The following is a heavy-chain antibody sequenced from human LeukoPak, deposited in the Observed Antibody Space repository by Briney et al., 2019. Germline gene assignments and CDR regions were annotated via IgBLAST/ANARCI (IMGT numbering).Heavy chain of an antibody. J-gene: IGHJ1*01. CDR3: AKGSSGDYYH. CDR2: VSGSGDTT. Sequence: GGSLRLSCVASGFTFNSDTMTWVRQAPGKALEWVSSVSGSGDTTSYADSVRGRFTISRDNSKNTLYLQMYSLRAEDTATYYCAKGSSGDYYHWGQGTLVTVSS. V-gene: IGHV3-23*01. D-gene: IGHD3-10*01. CDR1: GFTFNSDT.